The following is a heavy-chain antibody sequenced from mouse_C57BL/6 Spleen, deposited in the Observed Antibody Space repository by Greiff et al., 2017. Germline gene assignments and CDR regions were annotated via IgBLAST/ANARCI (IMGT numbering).Heavy chain of an antibody. D-gene: IGHD3-2*02. CDR1: GYTFTSYW. Sequence: QVQLQQPGAELVKPGASVKLSCKASGYTFTSYWMHWVKQRPGRGLEWIGRIDPNSGGTKYNEKFKSKATLTVDKPSSTAYMQLSSLTSEDSAVYYCARRTDSSGYAWFAYGGQGTLVTVSA. CDR2: IDPNSGGT. J-gene: IGHJ3*01. V-gene: IGHV1-72*01. CDR3: ARRTDSSGYAWFAY.